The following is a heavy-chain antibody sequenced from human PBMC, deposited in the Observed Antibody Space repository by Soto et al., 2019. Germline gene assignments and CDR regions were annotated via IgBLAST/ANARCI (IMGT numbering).Heavy chain of an antibody. D-gene: IGHD1-26*01. CDR3: ARDPGPYGSGSC. CDR1: GGSISSGDYY. Sequence: QVQLQESGPGLVKPSQTLSLTCTVSGGSISSGDYYWSWIRQPPGKGLEWIGYIYYSGSTYSNPSLKSRVTISVDTSKNQFSLKLSSVTAADTAVYSCARDPGPYGSGSCWGQGTLVTVYS. V-gene: IGHV4-30-4*01. CDR2: IYYSGST. J-gene: IGHJ4*02.